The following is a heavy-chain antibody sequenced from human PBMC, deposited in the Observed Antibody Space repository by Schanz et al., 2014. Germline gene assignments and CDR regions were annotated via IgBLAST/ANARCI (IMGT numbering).Heavy chain of an antibody. CDR3: ASSGAGYSSSWDFDY. CDR1: GGTFNSYT. J-gene: IGHJ4*02. D-gene: IGHD6-13*01. CDR2: IIPILGIA. Sequence: QVQLVQSGAEVKKPGSSMKVSCKASGGTFNSYTINWVRQAPGQGLEWMGRIIPILGIANYAQKFQGRVTMTRNTSISTAYMELSSLRSEDTAVYYCASSGAGYSSSWDFDYWGQGTLVTVSS. V-gene: IGHV1-69*02.